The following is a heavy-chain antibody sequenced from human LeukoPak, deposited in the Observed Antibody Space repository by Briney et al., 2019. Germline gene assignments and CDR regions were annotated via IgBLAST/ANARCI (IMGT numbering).Heavy chain of an antibody. CDR3: ARYCSSTSCYSYYYGMDV. CDR1: GFTSNYW. V-gene: IGHV3-74*01. J-gene: IGHJ6*02. Sequence: GGSLRLSCAAIGFTSNYWMHWVRQAPGKGLVWVSRISGDGSTTFYADSVKGRFTISRDNSKNTLYLQMNSLRAEDTAVYYCARYCSSTSCYSYYYGMDVWGQGTTVTVSS. CDR2: ISGDGSTT. D-gene: IGHD2-2*01.